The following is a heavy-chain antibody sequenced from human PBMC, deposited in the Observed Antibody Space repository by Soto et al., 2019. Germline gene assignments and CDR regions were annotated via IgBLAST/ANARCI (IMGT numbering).Heavy chain of an antibody. Sequence: SETLSLTCTVSGGSISSYYWSWIRQPPGKGLEWIGYIYYSGSTNYNPSLKSRVTISVDTSKNQFSLKLSSVTAADTAVYYCARQVDYYGSGSYYTFPGWFDPWGQGTLVTVSS. CDR3: ARQVDYYGSGSYYTFPGWFDP. CDR1: GGSISSYY. V-gene: IGHV4-59*08. CDR2: IYYSGST. D-gene: IGHD3-10*01. J-gene: IGHJ5*02.